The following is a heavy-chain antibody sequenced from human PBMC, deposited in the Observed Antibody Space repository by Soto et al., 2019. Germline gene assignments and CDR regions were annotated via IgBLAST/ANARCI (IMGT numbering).Heavy chain of an antibody. V-gene: IGHV3-30*18. Sequence: GGSLRLSCAASGFTFSSYGMHWVRQAPGKGLEWVAVISYDGSNKYYADSVKGRFTISRDNSKNTLYLQMNSLRAEDTAVYYCAKDMGYCSSTSFCAFDIWGQGTMVTVSS. D-gene: IGHD2-2*01. CDR2: ISYDGSNK. J-gene: IGHJ3*02. CDR3: AKDMGYCSSTSFCAFDI. CDR1: GFTFSSYG.